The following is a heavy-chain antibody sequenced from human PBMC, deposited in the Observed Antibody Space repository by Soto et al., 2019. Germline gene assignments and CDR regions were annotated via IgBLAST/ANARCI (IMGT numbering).Heavy chain of an antibody. Sequence: ASVKVSCKASGYTYTSYGISWVRQAPGQGLEWMGWISAYNGNTNYAQKLQGRVTMTTDTSTSTAYMELRSLRSDDTAVYYCARGGAITIGGARDHAFDIWGQGTMVTVSS. D-gene: IGHD3-10*01. CDR2: ISAYNGNT. CDR1: GYTYTSYG. J-gene: IGHJ3*02. CDR3: ARGGAITIGGARDHAFDI. V-gene: IGHV1-18*01.